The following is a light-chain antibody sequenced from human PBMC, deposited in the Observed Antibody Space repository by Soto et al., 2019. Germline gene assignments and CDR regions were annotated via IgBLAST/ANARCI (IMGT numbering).Light chain of an antibody. Sequence: EIVLTQSPATLSLSPGERATLSCRASQSVSSYLAWYQQRPGQPPRLLIYGASTRAAGISARFSGSGSGTEFTLTISSLQSEDFAVYYCQQYNNWPQTFGQGTKVDIK. V-gene: IGKV3-15*01. CDR3: QQYNNWPQT. J-gene: IGKJ1*01. CDR1: QSVSSY. CDR2: GAS.